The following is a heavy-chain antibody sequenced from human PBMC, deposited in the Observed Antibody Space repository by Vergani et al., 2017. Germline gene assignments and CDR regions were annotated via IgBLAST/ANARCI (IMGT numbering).Heavy chain of an antibody. CDR3: YTDSHDY. Sequence: EVKVVESGGGLIKLGGPLRLSCVVPGNTFKNAWTNWVRQAPGKGVECIGRIRSKNDGGTADYAAPLKGRFTISRDDSKDSAFLYVNNLKTEDTAVYFCYTDSHDYWGQGTLVTVSS. J-gene: IGHJ4*02. V-gene: IGHV3-15*01. CDR2: IRSKNDGGTA. CDR1: GNTFKNAW. D-gene: IGHD2-15*01.